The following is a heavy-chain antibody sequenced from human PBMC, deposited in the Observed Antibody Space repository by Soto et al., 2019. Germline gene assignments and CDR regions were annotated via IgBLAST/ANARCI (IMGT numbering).Heavy chain of an antibody. CDR2: ISGSGGST. CDR3: AKPATATPDYYYYYGMDV. D-gene: IGHD6-25*01. Sequence: GGSLRLSCAASGFTFSSYAMSWVRQAPGKGLEWVSAISGSGGSTYYADSVKGRFTISRDNSKNTLYLQMNSLRAEDTAVYYCAKPATATPDYYYYYGMDVWGQGTTVTVSS. V-gene: IGHV3-23*01. J-gene: IGHJ6*02. CDR1: GFTFSSYA.